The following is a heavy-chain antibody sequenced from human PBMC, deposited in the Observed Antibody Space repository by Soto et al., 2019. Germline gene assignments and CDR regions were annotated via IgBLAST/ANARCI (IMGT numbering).Heavy chain of an antibody. D-gene: IGHD3-22*01. Sequence: QLQLQESGPGLVKPSETLSLTCTVSGGSISSSSYYWGWIRQPPGKGLEWIGSIYYRWSTYYNPSLKSRVTISVDTSKNQFSLKLSSVTAADTAVYYCARYMYYDSSGGFDYWGQGTLVTVSS. CDR3: ARYMYYDSSGGFDY. CDR2: IYYRWST. CDR1: GGSISSSSYY. J-gene: IGHJ4*02. V-gene: IGHV4-39*01.